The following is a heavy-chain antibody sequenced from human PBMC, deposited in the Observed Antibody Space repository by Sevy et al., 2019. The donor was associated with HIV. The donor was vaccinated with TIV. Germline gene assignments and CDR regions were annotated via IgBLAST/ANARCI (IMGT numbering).Heavy chain of an antibody. CDR2: LIGGGSRT. V-gene: IGHV3-23*01. CDR1: GFPFSNYA. CDR3: AKRRVQSGLSGGGANFGMDV. Sequence: GGSLRLSCAASGFPFSNYAMSWVRQAPGKGLEWVSTLIGGGSRTYYADSVTGRFTISRDSSRTTLYLQLNSLRAEDTAIYYCAKRRVQSGLSGGGANFGMDVCGRATTVTVSS. J-gene: IGHJ6*02. D-gene: IGHD2-8*02.